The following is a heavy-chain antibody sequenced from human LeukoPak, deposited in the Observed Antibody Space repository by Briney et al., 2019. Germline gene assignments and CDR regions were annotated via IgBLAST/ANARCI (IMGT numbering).Heavy chain of an antibody. Sequence: PGGPLRLSCAASGFTFSSSAMSWVRQAPGKGLEWVSAISGSGGNTYYADSVKRRFTISRDNSKNTLYLQMNSLRAEDTALYYCAKDFSLGSHNWFDPWGQGTLVTVSS. V-gene: IGHV3-23*01. CDR3: AKDFSLGSHNWFDP. D-gene: IGHD3-10*01. CDR2: ISGSGGNT. J-gene: IGHJ5*02. CDR1: GFTFSSSA.